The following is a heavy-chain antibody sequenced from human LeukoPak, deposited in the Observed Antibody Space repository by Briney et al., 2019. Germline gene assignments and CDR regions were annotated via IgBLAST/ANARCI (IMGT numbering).Heavy chain of an antibody. CDR2: IKEDGTET. CDR3: AKEGRSLQTY. J-gene: IGHJ4*02. V-gene: IGHV3-7*03. Sequence: GGSLRLSCAASGFMFSSNWMSWVRLAPGKGLEWVANIKEDGTETYYVDSVKGRFTISRDNAKNSLYLQMNSLRVEDTAVYYCAKEGRSLQTYWSQGTLVTVSS. CDR1: GFMFSSNW. D-gene: IGHD5-24*01.